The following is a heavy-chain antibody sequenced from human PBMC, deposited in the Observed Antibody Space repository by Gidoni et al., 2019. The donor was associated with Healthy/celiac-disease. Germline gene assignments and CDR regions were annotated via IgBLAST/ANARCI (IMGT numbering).Heavy chain of an antibody. D-gene: IGHD6-19*01. Sequence: QLQLQESGPGLVKPSETLSLTCTVSGGSISSSSYYWGWIRQPPGKGLEWIGSIYYRGSTYYNPSLKSRVTISVDTSKNQFSLKLSSVTAADTAVYYCARPRSAVAGIDYWGQGTLVTVSS. CDR3: ARPRSAVAGIDY. CDR2: IYYRGST. CDR1: GGSISSSSYY. J-gene: IGHJ4*02. V-gene: IGHV4-39*01.